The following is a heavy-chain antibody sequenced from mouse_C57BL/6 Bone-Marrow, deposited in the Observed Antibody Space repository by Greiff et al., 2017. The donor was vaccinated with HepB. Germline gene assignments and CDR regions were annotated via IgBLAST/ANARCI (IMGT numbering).Heavy chain of an antibody. CDR1: GFNIKDDY. Sequence: VQLKQSGAELVRPGASVKLSCTASGFNIKDDYMHWVKQRPEQGLEWIGWIDPENGDTEYASKFQGKATITADTSSNTAYLQLSSLTSEDTAVYYCTTPYDYESLWFAYWGQGTLVTVSA. CDR2: IDPENGDT. V-gene: IGHV14-4*01. J-gene: IGHJ3*01. CDR3: TTPYDYESLWFAY. D-gene: IGHD2-4*01.